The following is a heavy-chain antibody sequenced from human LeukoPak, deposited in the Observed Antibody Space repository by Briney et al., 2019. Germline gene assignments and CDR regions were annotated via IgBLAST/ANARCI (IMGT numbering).Heavy chain of an antibody. D-gene: IGHD2-8*01. V-gene: IGHV5-51*01. Sequence: GESLKPSCQPPASPFPTYRIPWPRQPSGKGLEWLGTIYPGDSETGYSPSFQGQVTISADKSISTSSLQWSSLKASDTAVYYCARLGCTSGLCSYDYYGLDVWGQGTTVTVSS. CDR2: IYPGDSET. J-gene: IGHJ6*02. CDR1: ASPFPTYR. CDR3: ARLGCTSGLCSYDYYGLDV.